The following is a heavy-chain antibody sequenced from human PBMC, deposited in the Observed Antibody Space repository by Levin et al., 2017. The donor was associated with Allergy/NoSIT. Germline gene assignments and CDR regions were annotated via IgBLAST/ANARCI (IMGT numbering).Heavy chain of an antibody. Sequence: GGSLRLSCAASGFTFSSYAMHWVRQAPGKGLEWVAVISYDGSNKYYADSVKGRFTISRDNSKNTLYLQMNSLRAEDTAVYYCARDLRDSSWSLEYYYYGMDVWGQGTTVTVSS. CDR1: GFTFSSYA. CDR2: ISYDGSNK. D-gene: IGHD6-13*01. V-gene: IGHV3-30*04. J-gene: IGHJ6*02. CDR3: ARDLRDSSWSLEYYYYGMDV.